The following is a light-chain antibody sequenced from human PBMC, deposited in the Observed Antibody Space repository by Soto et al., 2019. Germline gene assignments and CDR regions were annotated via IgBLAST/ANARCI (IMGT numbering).Light chain of an antibody. CDR2: AAS. CDR3: QEYNSAPLT. J-gene: IGKJ4*01. Sequence: DIQMTQSPSSLSASLGDRVTITCRASQGIGVYLAWFQQKPGNVPKLLIYAASTLQSGVPSRLSGSGSGTDFTLTISSLQPEDVATYYCQEYNSAPLTFGGGTKVEIK. CDR1: QGIGVY. V-gene: IGKV1-27*01.